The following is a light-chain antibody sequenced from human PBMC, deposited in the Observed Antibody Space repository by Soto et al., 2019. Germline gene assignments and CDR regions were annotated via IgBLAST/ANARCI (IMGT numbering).Light chain of an antibody. Sequence: QSALTQPRSVSGSPGQSVTISCTGTSSDVGGYNYVSWYQQHPVKAPKLMIYDVNKRPSGVPDRFSGSKSGNTASLTISGLQAEDAADYYCCSYAGSYTLVFGTGTKVTVL. J-gene: IGLJ1*01. V-gene: IGLV2-11*01. CDR3: CSYAGSYTLV. CDR2: DVN. CDR1: SSDVGGYNY.